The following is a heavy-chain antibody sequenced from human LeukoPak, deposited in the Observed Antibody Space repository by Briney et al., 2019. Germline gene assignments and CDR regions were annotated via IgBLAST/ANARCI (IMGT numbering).Heavy chain of an antibody. J-gene: IGHJ4*02. V-gene: IGHV3-74*01. CDR2: ISSDGSST. Sequence: GGSLRLSCAASGFTLSSFWMHCVRQAPGKGLEWVSRISSDGSSTNYADSVKGRFAISRDAAKNTLFLQINSLRAEDTAVYFCAAAGRGSLDYWGQGTLVTVSS. CDR3: AAAGRGSLDY. CDR1: GFTLSSFW. D-gene: IGHD3-16*01.